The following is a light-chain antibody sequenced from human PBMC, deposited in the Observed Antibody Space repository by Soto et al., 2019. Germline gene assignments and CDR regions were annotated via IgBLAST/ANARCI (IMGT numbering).Light chain of an antibody. CDR1: SSDVGRYNF. CDR2: EVT. Sequence: QSALTQPASVSGSPGQSITISCTGTSSDVGRYNFVSWYQQHPGKVPKVMIYEVTKRPSGISNRFSGSKSGNTAFLTISGLQAEDEADYYCCSDADSGIYVCGTGTKVTVL. V-gene: IGLV2-23*02. J-gene: IGLJ1*01. CDR3: CSDADSGIYV.